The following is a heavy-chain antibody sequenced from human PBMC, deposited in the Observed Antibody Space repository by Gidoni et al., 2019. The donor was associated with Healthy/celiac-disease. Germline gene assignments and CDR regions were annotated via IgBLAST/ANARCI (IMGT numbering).Heavy chain of an antibody. CDR3: ARAGPYGAVAAKGYYYYYMDV. V-gene: IGHV1-69*01. Sequence: QVQLVQSGAEVKKPGSSVKVSCTASGGTFSSYAISWVRQAPGQGLEWMGGIIPIFGTANYAQKFQGRVTITADESTSTAYMELSSLRSEDTAVYYCARAGPYGAVAAKGYYYYYMDVWGKGTTVTVSS. CDR1: GGTFSSYA. J-gene: IGHJ6*03. CDR2: IIPIFGTA. D-gene: IGHD6-19*01.